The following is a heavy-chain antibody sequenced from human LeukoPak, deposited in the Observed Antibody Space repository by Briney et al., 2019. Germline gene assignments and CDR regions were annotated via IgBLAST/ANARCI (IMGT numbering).Heavy chain of an antibody. Sequence: PGGSLRLSCAASGFTFSNYWMNWVRQAPGKGLECLANIKQDGSETYYADSVKGRFTISRDNAKNSLYLQMNSLRAEDTAVYYCARSGYSSSWYGYWGQGTLVTVSS. V-gene: IGHV3-7*01. CDR3: ARSGYSSSWYGY. D-gene: IGHD6-13*01. CDR1: GFTFSNYW. J-gene: IGHJ4*02. CDR2: IKQDGSET.